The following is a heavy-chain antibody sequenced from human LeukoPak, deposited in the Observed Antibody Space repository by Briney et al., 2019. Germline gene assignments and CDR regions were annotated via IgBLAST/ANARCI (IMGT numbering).Heavy chain of an antibody. CDR1: GGSISTNNW. D-gene: IGHD3-16*01. V-gene: IGHV4-4*02. CDR2: IYHTGST. Sequence: PSETLSLTCAVSGGSISTNNWWSWVRQPPGKGLEWIGEIYHTGSTNYSTSLRSRVTMSIDKSNNQFSLNLNSVTAADTAVYYCAKSGDYLWDYWGQGTLVTVSS. CDR3: AKSGDYLWDY. J-gene: IGHJ4*02.